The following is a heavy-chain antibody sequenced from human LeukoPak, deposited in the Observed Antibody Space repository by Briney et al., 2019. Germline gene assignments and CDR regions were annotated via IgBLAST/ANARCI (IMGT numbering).Heavy chain of an antibody. D-gene: IGHD3-22*01. V-gene: IGHV3-20*04. CDR1: GFTFDDYG. J-gene: IGHJ4*02. CDR2: INWNGGST. Sequence: GGSLRLSCAASGFTFDDYGMSWVRQAPGKGLEWVSGINWNGGSTGYADSVKGRFTISRDNAKNSLYLQMNSLRAEDTALYYCGRAQGRYYDSSGYSFDYWGQGTLVTVSS. CDR3: GRAQGRYYDSSGYSFDY.